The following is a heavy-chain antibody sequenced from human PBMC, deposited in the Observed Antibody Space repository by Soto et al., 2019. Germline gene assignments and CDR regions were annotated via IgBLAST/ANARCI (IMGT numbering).Heavy chain of an antibody. J-gene: IGHJ4*02. CDR2: IQSGGAT. CDR1: GFTVGRYD. V-gene: IGHV3-53*01. D-gene: IGHD5-12*01. CDR3: VRVLYDSGVVDF. Sequence: QLVESGGGLFQAGGSTRLSCLVSGFTVGRYDMAWVRQAPGKGLEWASIIQSGGATYYPDSAQGRFTISRDNSKNTVYLQMNSLRVEDTGVYSCVRVLYDSGVVDFWGQGSLITVS.